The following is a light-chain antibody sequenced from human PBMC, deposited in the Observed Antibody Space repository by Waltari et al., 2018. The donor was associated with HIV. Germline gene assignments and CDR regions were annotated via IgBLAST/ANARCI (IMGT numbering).Light chain of an antibody. V-gene: IGKV3-15*01. J-gene: IGKJ1*01. Sequence: EVVMTQSPATLSVSPGERAALACRASQSVSSNLAWYQQKPGQAPRLLLYAASTSATGVPVRISGSGSWTEFTLTISSLQSEDFAVYYCQQYNDWPRTFGQGTKVEIK. CDR3: QQYNDWPRT. CDR2: AAS. CDR1: QSVSSN.